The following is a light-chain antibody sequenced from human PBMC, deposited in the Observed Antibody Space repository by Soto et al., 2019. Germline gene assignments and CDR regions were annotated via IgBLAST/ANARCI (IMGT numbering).Light chain of an antibody. CDR2: GAS. CDR3: QQYGSSSWT. Sequence: EIVLTQSPATLSLSPGERATLSCRASQSVSSYLACYQQRPGQAPRLLIYGASSRATGIPDRFSGSGSGTEFTLTISRLEPEDVAVYYCQQYGSSSWTFGQGTKVDIK. V-gene: IGKV3-20*01. J-gene: IGKJ1*01. CDR1: QSVSSY.